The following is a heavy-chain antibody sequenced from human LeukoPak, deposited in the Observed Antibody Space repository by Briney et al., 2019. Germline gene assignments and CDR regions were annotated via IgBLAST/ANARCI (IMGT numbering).Heavy chain of an antibody. CDR2: IRYDGSNK. D-gene: IGHD5-18*01. CDR1: GFTFSSYG. Sequence: GGSLRLSSAASGFTFSSYGMHWVRQAPGKGLEWVAFIRYDGSNKYYADSVKGRFTISRDNSKNTLYLQMNSLRAEDTAVYYCAKDGGYNYGYDFDYWGQGTLVTVSS. J-gene: IGHJ4*02. CDR3: AKDGGYNYGYDFDY. V-gene: IGHV3-30*02.